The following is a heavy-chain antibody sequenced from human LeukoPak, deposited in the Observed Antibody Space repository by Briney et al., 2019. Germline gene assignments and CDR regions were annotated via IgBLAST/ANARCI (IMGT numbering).Heavy chain of an antibody. CDR3: AKVLSVAYYFDY. CDR2: ISGSGGST. Sequence: GGSLRLSCAASGFTFGSYAMTWVRQPPGKGLEWVSTISGSGGSTYYADSVKGRFTISRDNSKNTLYLQMNSLRAEDTAVYYCAKVLSVAYYFDYWGQGTLVTVSS. V-gene: IGHV3-23*01. CDR1: GFTFGSYA. D-gene: IGHD2-15*01. J-gene: IGHJ4*02.